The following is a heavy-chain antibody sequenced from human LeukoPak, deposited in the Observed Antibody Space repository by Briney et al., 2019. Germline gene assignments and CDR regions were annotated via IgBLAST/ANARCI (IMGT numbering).Heavy chain of an antibody. Sequence: SETLSLTCAVSGYSISSGYYWGWIRQPPGKGLEWIGSIYHSGSTYYNPSPKSRVTISVDTSKNQFSLNLSSVTAADTAVYYCARHRKDFWSGYLNYWGQGTMVTVSS. J-gene: IGHJ4*02. D-gene: IGHD3-3*01. CDR1: GYSISSGYY. CDR3: ARHRKDFWSGYLNY. V-gene: IGHV4-38-2*01. CDR2: IYHSGST.